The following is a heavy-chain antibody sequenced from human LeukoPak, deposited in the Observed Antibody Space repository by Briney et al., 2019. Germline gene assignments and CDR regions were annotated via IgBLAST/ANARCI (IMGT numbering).Heavy chain of an antibody. CDR1: GGSISSYY. Sequence: SETLSLTCTVSGGSISSYYWSWIRQPAGKGLEWIGRIYTSGSTNYNPSLKSRVTISVGTSKNQFSLKLSSVTAADTAVYFCARRITGTTSDSFDYWGQGTLVTVSS. CDR3: ARRITGTTSDSFDY. D-gene: IGHD1-20*01. V-gene: IGHV4-4*07. J-gene: IGHJ4*02. CDR2: IYTSGST.